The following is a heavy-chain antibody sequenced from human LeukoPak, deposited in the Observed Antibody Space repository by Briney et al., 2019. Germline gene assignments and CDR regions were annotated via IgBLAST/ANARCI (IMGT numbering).Heavy chain of an antibody. CDR2: IYHTGST. CDR1: DDSISSTNW. D-gene: IGHD2-21*02. Sequence: SGTLSLTCAVSDDSISSTNWWHWVRPPPGKGLEWIGEIYHTGSTNNNPSLTSRVTISVDTSKNHFSLNLNSVTAADTGVYYCVRGSRVYCGGDCYYYWGQGTLVTVSS. J-gene: IGHJ4*02. CDR3: VRGSRVYCGGDCYYY. V-gene: IGHV4-4*02.